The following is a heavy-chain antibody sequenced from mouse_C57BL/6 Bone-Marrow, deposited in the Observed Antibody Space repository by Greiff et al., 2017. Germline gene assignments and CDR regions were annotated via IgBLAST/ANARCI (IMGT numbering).Heavy chain of an antibody. Sequence: EVQLQQSGAELVRPGASVKLSCKASGFNIKDDYMHWVKQRPEQGLEWIGWIDPENGDTEYNSKFKGKATLTADTSSNTAYLQLISLTSEDAAVYYCTGYYSNYVFAYWGQGTLVTVSA. D-gene: IGHD2-5*01. CDR3: TGYYSNYVFAY. CDR1: GFNIKDDY. V-gene: IGHV14-4*01. CDR2: IDPENGDT. J-gene: IGHJ3*01.